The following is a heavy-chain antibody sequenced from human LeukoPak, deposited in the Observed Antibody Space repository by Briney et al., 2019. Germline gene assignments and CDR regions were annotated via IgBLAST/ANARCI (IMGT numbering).Heavy chain of an antibody. D-gene: IGHD6-13*01. CDR1: GFTFSSYW. J-gene: IGHJ6*03. CDR3: ARVTALPGYSSSWYFYYYMDV. CDR2: INSDGSST. V-gene: IGHV3-74*01. Sequence: GGSLRPSCAASGFTFSSYWMHWVRQAPGKGLVWVSRINSDGSSTSYADSVKGRFTISRDNAKNTLYLQMNSLRAEDTAVYYCARVTALPGYSSSWYFYYYMDVWGKGTTVTISS.